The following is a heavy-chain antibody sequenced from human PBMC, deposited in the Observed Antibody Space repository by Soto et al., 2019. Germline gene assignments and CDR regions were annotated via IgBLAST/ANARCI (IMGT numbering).Heavy chain of an antibody. J-gene: IGHJ4*02. V-gene: IGHV4-4*07. Sequence: SSETLSLTCTVSGGSISSYYWSWIRQPAGKGLEWIGRIYTSGSTNYNPSLKSRVTMSVDTSKNQFSLKLRSVTAADTAVYYCAREKGYISGPKNFDYWGQGTLVTVSS. CDR1: GGSISSYY. D-gene: IGHD5-12*01. CDR2: IYTSGST. CDR3: AREKGYISGPKNFDY.